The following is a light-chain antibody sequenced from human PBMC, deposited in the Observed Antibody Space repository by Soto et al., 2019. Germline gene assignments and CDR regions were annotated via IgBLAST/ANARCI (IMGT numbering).Light chain of an antibody. CDR1: SSVVSAYNF. J-gene: IGLJ1*01. V-gene: IGLV2-14*01. CDR2: EVT. CDR3: SSYTTSAPYV. Sequence: QSVLAQPASVSGSPGQSITISCNGISSVVSAYNFVSWYQQRPGRAPKLIMYEVTIRPSGVSNRFSGSKSGNTASLTISGLQAEDEADYYCSSYTTSAPYVFGSGTKVTVL.